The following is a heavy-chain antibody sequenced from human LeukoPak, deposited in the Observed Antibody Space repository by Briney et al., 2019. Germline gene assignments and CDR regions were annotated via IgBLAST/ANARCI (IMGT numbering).Heavy chain of an antibody. CDR3: ARGPLTTVTTRAYYYCGMDV. CDR1: GGSFSGYY. V-gene: IGHV4-34*01. D-gene: IGHD4-17*01. Sequence: SETLSLTCAVYGGSFSGYYWSWIRQPPGKGLEWIGEINHSGSTNYNPSLKSRVTISVDTSKNQFSLKLSSVTAADTAVYYCARGPLTTVTTRAYYYCGMDVWGQGTTVTVSS. CDR2: INHSGST. J-gene: IGHJ6*02.